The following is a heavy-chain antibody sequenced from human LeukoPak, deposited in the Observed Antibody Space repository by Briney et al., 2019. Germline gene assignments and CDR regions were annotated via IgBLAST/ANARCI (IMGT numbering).Heavy chain of an antibody. D-gene: IGHD1-26*01. CDR2: ISGSGGNT. CDR3: AKSGGGGYHYYYYHMDA. V-gene: IGHV3-23*01. J-gene: IGHJ6*03. Sequence: GGSLRLSCAASGFSFINFAMNWVRLAPGKGLEWVSSISGSGGNTYYADSVNGRVTISRDNSMNTLYLHINSLRVEDTATYFCAKSGGGGYHYYYYHMDAWGKGTTVTVSS. CDR1: GFSFINFA.